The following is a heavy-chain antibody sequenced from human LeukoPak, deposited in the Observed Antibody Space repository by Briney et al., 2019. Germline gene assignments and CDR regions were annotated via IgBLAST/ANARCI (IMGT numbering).Heavy chain of an antibody. Sequence: PGGSLRLSCVASGFTVGSTYMSWVRQAPGKGLEWVSLIHRDSRTYYADSVKGRFTVSRDSSKNTLYLQMDSLRAEDTAVYYCVYCGGDCYGATGAFDIWGQGTMVTVS. D-gene: IGHD2-21*02. V-gene: IGHV3-53*01. CDR1: GFTVGSTY. CDR2: IHRDSRT. CDR3: VYCGGDCYGATGAFDI. J-gene: IGHJ3*02.